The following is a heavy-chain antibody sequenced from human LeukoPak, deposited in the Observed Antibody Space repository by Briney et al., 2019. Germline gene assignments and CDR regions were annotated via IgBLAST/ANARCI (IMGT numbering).Heavy chain of an antibody. D-gene: IGHD6-19*01. J-gene: IGHJ4*02. CDR3: ATRIAVAAP. Sequence: GGCLRLSCAASGFPFSSYDMGWIRQAPGKGLEWRSDIDYSGGNIHYADSVKGRFSISRDNSKNTLHLQMNNLRVEDTAVYYCATRIAVAAPWGQGTLVTVSS. CDR2: IDYSGGNI. V-gene: IGHV3-23*01. CDR1: GFPFSSYD.